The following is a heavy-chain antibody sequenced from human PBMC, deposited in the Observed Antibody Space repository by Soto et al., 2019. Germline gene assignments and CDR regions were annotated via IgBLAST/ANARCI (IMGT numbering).Heavy chain of an antibody. CDR2: IIPIFGTA. CDR3: ARSPLSVVVTAIPSGRFDP. D-gene: IGHD2-21*02. J-gene: IGHJ5*02. V-gene: IGHV1-69*12. Sequence: QVQLVQSGAEVKKPGSSVKVSCKASGGTFSSYAISWVRQAPGQGLAWMGGIIPIFGTANYAQKFQGRVTITADESTSTAYMELSSLRSEDTAVYYCARSPLSVVVTAIPSGRFDPWGQGTLVTVSS. CDR1: GGTFSSYA.